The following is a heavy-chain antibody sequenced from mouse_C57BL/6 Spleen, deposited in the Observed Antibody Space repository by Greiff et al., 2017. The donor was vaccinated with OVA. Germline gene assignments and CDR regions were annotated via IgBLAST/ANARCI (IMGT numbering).Heavy chain of an antibody. CDR1: GFSLTSYA. D-gene: IGHD1-1*01. Sequence: QVQLQQSGPGLVAPSQSLSITCTVSGFSLTSYAISWVRQPPGKGLEWLGVIWTGGGTNYNSALKSRLSISKDNSKSQVFLKMNSLQTDDTARYYCARENYYGSSYQYYFDYWGQGTTLTVSS. V-gene: IGHV2-9-1*01. J-gene: IGHJ2*01. CDR3: ARENYYGSSYQYYFDY. CDR2: IWTGGGT.